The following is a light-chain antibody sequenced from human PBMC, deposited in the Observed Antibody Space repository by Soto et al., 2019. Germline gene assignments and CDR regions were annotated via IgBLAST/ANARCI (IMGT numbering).Light chain of an antibody. CDR3: HQDINLPWT. CDR1: QSVSSR. J-gene: IGKJ1*01. V-gene: IGKV3D-15*02. Sequence: EIVMTQSPATLSVSPGERVTLSCRASQSVSSRLAWYQQKPGQSPRLLIYGTSTRATGIPVRFTGSGAGTDFTLTISSLQPEDFAVYFCHQDINLPWTFGQGTRWIS. CDR2: GTS.